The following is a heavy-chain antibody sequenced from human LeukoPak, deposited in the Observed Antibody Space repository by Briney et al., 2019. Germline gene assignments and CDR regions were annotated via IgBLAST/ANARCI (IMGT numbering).Heavy chain of an antibody. CDR3: ARGGSYDY. CDR1: GFTFSSYA. D-gene: IGHD3-16*01. V-gene: IGHV3-21*01. J-gene: IGHJ4*02. CDR2: ISSSSSYI. Sequence: SGGSLRLSCAASGFTFSSYAMTWVRQAPGKGLEWVASISSSSSYIYYADSVEGRFTISRDNAKNSVYLQMNSLRAEDTAVYYCARGGSYDYWGQGTLVTVSS.